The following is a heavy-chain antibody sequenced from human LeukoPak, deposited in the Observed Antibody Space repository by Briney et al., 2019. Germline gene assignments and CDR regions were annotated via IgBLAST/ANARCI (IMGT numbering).Heavy chain of an antibody. CDR3: ARGGGYSYGYVTLPRYHFDY. CDR2: ISYDGSNK. J-gene: IGHJ4*02. V-gene: IGHV3-30*04. D-gene: IGHD5-18*01. CDR1: GFTFSSYA. Sequence: GGSLRLSCAASGFTFSSYAMHWVRQAPGKGLEWVAVISYDGSNKYYADSVKGRFTISRDNSKNTLYLQMNSLRAEDTAVYYCARGGGYSYGYVTLPRYHFDYWGQGTLVTVSS.